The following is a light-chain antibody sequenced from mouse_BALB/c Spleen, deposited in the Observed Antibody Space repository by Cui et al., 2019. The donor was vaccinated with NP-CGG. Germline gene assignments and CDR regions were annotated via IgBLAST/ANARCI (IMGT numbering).Light chain of an antibody. CDR1: TGAVTTSNY. CDR3: ALWYSNHWV. J-gene: IGLJ1*01. Sequence: HAVVTHESALTTTPGETVTFTCRSNTGAVTTSNYANWVQEKPDHLFTGLIGGTNNRAPGVPARFSGSLIGNKAALTITGAQTEDEAIYFCALWYSNHWVFGGGTKLTVL. V-gene: IGLV1*01. CDR2: GTN.